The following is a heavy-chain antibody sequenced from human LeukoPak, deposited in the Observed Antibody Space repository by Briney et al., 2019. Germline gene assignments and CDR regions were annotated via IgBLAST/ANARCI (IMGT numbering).Heavy chain of an antibody. Sequence: GGSLRLSCAASGFDFSDFYMHWVRQASGRGLEWVGLIRTKPNSYTTVYAASVKGRFTISRDDSKNTAYLQMNCLKAEDTAVYYCTRQHCSGGTCSYVDYWGQGTLVTVSS. CDR1: GFDFSDFY. V-gene: IGHV3-73*01. CDR3: TRQHCSGGTCSYVDY. CDR2: IRTKPNSYTT. D-gene: IGHD2-15*01. J-gene: IGHJ4*02.